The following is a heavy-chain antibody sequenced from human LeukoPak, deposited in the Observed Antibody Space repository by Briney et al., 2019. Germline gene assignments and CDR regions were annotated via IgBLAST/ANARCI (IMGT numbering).Heavy chain of an antibody. CDR3: ARGRGAKPADIVVVVAATGAFDY. J-gene: IGHJ4*02. Sequence: SETLSLTCAVYGGSFSGYYWSWIRQPPGKGLEWIGEINHSGSTNYNPSLKSRVTISVDTSRNQFSLKLSSVTAADTAVYYCARGRGAKPADIVVVVAATGAFDYWGQGTLVTVSS. CDR1: GGSFSGYY. V-gene: IGHV4-34*01. CDR2: INHSGST. D-gene: IGHD2-15*01.